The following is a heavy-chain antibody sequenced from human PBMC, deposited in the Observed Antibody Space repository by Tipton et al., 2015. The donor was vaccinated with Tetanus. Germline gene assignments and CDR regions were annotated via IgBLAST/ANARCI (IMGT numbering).Heavy chain of an antibody. CDR3: ARIGWLQQNKPAFDI. CDR1: GGSISNGDYY. D-gene: IGHD6-19*01. CDR2: MYYSGST. J-gene: IGHJ3*02. Sequence: TLSLTCTVSGGSISNGDYYWAWIRQPPGKGLEWIGSMYYSGSTYYNSSLQSRVTISLDTSKNQFSLKLSSVTAADTAVYYCARIGWLQQNKPAFDIWGQGTVVTVSS. V-gene: IGHV4-39*07.